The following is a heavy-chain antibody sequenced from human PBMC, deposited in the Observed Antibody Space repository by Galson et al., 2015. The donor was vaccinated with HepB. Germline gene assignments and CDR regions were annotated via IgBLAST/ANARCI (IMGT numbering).Heavy chain of an antibody. J-gene: IGHJ1*01. CDR2: ISSTSSTI. D-gene: IGHD2-21*01. CDR3: ATGYCGGDCSDVYTEYFYH. V-gene: IGHV3-48*01. CDR1: GFTFSTYS. Sequence: SLRLSCAASGFTFSTYSMNWVRQAPGKGLEGVSYISSTSSTIYYADSVKGRFTISRDNAKNSLYLQVNSLRVEDTAVYYCATGYCGGDCSDVYTEYFYHWGLGTLVTASS.